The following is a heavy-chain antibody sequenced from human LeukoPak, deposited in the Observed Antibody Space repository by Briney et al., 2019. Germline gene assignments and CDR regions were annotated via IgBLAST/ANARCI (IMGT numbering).Heavy chain of an antibody. CDR1: GFTVSGNY. D-gene: IGHD3-10*01. V-gene: IGHV3-66*01. J-gene: IGHJ4*02. CDR3: ARDPGYGLGVDYGDY. CDR2: IHRGGNT. Sequence: PGGSLRLSCAASGFTVSGNYMSWVRQAPGKGLEWLSVIHRGGNTYYADSVKGRFTISRDSSKNTVLLQMDSLRAEDTAVYYCARDPGYGLGVDYGDYWGQRTLVTVSS.